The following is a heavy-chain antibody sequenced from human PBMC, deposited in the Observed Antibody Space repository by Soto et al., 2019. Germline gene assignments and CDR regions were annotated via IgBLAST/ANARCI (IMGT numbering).Heavy chain of an antibody. Sequence: GGSLSLSCAASGFTFSSYAMSWVRQAPGKGLEWVSAFGGSSVSTYYAESVKGRFIVSRDSPKNTLYLQMDSLRAEDTAVYYCAREAIIVIAAPEYYFDYWGQGTLVTVSS. CDR1: GFTFSSYA. J-gene: IGHJ4*02. CDR3: AREAIIVIAAPEYYFDY. D-gene: IGHD3-22*01. CDR2: FGGSSVST. V-gene: IGHV3-23*01.